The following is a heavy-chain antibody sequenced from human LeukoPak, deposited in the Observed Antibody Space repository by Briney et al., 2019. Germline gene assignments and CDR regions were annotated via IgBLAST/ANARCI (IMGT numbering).Heavy chain of an antibody. CDR3: ARDHPGSWFDP. Sequence: PSETLSLTCTVSGGSISSGDYYWSWIRQPPGKGLEWIGYIYYSGSTYYNPSLKSRVTISVDTSKNQFSLKLNSVTAADTAVYYCARDHPGSWFDPWGQGTLVTVSS. CDR2: IYYSGST. J-gene: IGHJ5*02. D-gene: IGHD1-1*01. V-gene: IGHV4-30-4*01. CDR1: GGSISSGDYY.